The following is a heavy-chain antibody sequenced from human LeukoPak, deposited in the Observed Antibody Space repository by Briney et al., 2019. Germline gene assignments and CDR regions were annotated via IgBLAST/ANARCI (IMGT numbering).Heavy chain of an antibody. J-gene: IGHJ5*02. D-gene: IGHD2-8*01. Sequence: PSETLSLTCTVSGDFISSRDYCWSWIRQPPGRGLEFVGCLYFSGSTYYNPSLNGRVTISVDTSKNQFSLNLYSMTAADTALYFCARHRSHHGWFDPWGQGTLVTVSS. CDR2: LYFSGST. CDR1: GDFISSRDYC. V-gene: IGHV4-39*01. CDR3: ARHRSHHGWFDP.